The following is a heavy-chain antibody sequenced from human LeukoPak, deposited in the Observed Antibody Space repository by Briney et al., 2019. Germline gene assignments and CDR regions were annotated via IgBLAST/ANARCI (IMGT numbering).Heavy chain of an antibody. D-gene: IGHD2-2*01. Sequence: PSETLSLTCAVYGGSFSGYYWSWIRQPPGKGLEWIGEINHSGSTNYNPSLKSRVTISVDTSKNQFSLELSSVTAADTAVYYCARGHVVPAAMPWVSWFDPWGQGTLVTVSS. J-gene: IGHJ5*02. CDR3: ARGHVVPAAMPWVSWFDP. CDR1: GGSFSGYY. V-gene: IGHV4-34*01. CDR2: INHSGST.